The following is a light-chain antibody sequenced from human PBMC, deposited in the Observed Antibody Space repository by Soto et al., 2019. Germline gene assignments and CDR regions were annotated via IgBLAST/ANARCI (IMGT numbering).Light chain of an antibody. CDR1: QSISSW. CDR2: QAS. Sequence: DIQMTQSPSTLSASIGVRVTITCRASQSISSWLAWYQQKPGKAPQLLIYQASSLQSGVPSRFSGSGSGTEFTLTISSLQPDDFATYYCQQYNTYSYTFGQGTKLEIK. V-gene: IGKV1-5*03. CDR3: QQYNTYSYT. J-gene: IGKJ2*01.